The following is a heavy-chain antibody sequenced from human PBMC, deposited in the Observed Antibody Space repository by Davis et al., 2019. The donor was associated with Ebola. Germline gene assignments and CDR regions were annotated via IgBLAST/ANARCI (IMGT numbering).Heavy chain of an antibody. V-gene: IGHV1-69*04. CDR3: ARCSYGGNFWFDP. CDR2: IIPILDIA. D-gene: IGHD4-23*01. CDR1: GGTFSSYA. J-gene: IGHJ5*02. Sequence: AASVKVSCKASGGTFSSYAISWVRQAPGQGLEWMGRIIPILDIANYAQKFQGRVTITADKSTSLAYMELSSLRSEDTAVYYCARCSYGGNFWFDPWGQGTLVTVSS.